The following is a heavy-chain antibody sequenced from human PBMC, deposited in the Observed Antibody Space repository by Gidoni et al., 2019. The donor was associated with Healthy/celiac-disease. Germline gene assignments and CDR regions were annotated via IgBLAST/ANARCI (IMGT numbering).Heavy chain of an antibody. CDR3: ARDDKEGGYSLDY. CDR2: IKQDGSEK. Sequence: EVQLVESGGGLVQPGGSLRLSCAASGFTFSSYWMSWVRQAPGKGLEWVANIKQDGSEKYYVDSVKGRFTISRDNAKNSLYLQMNSLRAEDTAVYYCARDDKEGGYSLDYWGQGTLVTVSS. D-gene: IGHD5-18*01. J-gene: IGHJ4*02. CDR1: GFTFSSYW. V-gene: IGHV3-7*03.